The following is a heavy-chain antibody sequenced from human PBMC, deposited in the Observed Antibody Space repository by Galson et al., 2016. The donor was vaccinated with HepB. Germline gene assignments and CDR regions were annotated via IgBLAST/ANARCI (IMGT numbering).Heavy chain of an antibody. Sequence: SLRLSCAASGFAFSRKSMHWIRQAPGKGLEWVAFISFDGAKKDFADSVKGRFTISRDNSKNTVSLQMNSLTPDDTAVYYCARDPDLGYFDFWGQGTQVTVSS. V-gene: IGHV3-30-3*01. CDR1: GFAFSRKS. CDR3: ARDPDLGYFDF. J-gene: IGHJ4*02. D-gene: IGHD7-27*01. CDR2: ISFDGAKK.